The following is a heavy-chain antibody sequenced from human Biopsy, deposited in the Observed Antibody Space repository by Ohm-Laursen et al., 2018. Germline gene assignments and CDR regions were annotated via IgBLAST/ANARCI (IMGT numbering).Heavy chain of an antibody. D-gene: IGHD1-26*01. CDR2: ISGYNGNT. V-gene: IGHV1-18*01. Sequence: VASVKVSCKVSGYFFSSYGLNWVRQAPGQGLEWMGRISGYNGNTNYAQKFQGRVTMTIDSSASTAYLELRSLRSDDTAFYYCVRGTGSQYFDYWGQGTLVTVSS. J-gene: IGHJ4*02. CDR1: GYFFSSYG. CDR3: VRGTGSQYFDY.